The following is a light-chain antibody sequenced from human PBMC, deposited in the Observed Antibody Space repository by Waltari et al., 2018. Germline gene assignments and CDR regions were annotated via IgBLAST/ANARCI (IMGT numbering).Light chain of an antibody. CDR3: SSYADNTLV. J-gene: IGLJ3*02. V-gene: IGLV2-8*01. CDR2: EVS. Sequence: QSALTQPPSASGSPGQSVTISRTGTSSDYVSWFQHHPGKAPKLMIYEVSKRPSGVPDRFSGSKSGNTASLTVSGLQADDEAHYYCSSYADNTLVFGGGTKLTVL. CDR1: SSDY.